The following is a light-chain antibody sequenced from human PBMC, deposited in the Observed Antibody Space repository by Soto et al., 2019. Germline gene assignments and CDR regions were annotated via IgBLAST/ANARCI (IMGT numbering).Light chain of an antibody. J-gene: IGLJ1*01. CDR3: LLFYRGLGV. CDR2: DAT. Sequence: QAVVTQEPSLTVSPGGTVTLTCGLSIGDVTGGHYPYWFQQKPGQVPKTLISDATNKLSWTPARFSGSLLGGKAALTLSGAQPEDEAAYYCLLFYRGLGVFGAGTKVTVL. V-gene: IGLV7-46*01. CDR1: IGDVTGGHY.